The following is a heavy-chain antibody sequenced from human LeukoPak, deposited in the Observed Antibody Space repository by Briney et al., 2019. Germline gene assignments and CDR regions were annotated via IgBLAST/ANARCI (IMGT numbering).Heavy chain of an antibody. CDR3: ARDTYYYDSSGYPVGYFDY. D-gene: IGHD3-22*01. CDR2: IYYSGST. J-gene: IGHJ4*02. V-gene: IGHV4-59*01. CDR1: GGSISSYY. Sequence: KPSETLSLTCTVSGGSISSYYWSWIRQPPGKGLEWIGYIYYSGSTNYNPSLKNRVTISVDTSKNQFSLRLSSVTAADTAVYYCARDTYYYDSSGYPVGYFDYWGQGTLVTVSS.